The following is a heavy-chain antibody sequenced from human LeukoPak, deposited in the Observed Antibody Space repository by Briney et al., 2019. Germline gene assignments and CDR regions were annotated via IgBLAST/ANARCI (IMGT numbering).Heavy chain of an antibody. D-gene: IGHD7-27*01. V-gene: IGHV4-59*08. CDR3: ARRPTGDPKFDY. Sequence: SETLSLTCSVSGGSISNYFWTWIRQPPGQGLEWIGYIYSSGSTYYNPSLKGRVTISVDTSKNRFSLKLSTVTAADTAVYYCARRPTGDPKFDYWGQGTLVTVSS. CDR1: GGSISNYF. J-gene: IGHJ4*02. CDR2: IYSSGST.